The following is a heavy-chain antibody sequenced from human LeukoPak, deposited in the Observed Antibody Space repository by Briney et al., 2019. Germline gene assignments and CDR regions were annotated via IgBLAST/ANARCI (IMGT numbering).Heavy chain of an antibody. J-gene: IGHJ4*02. CDR3: ARVGSLSGYSSSWYWYDY. CDR1: GYTFTSYG. Sequence: ASVNVSCKASGYTFTSYGISWVRQAPGQGLEWMGWISAYNGNTNYAQKLQGRVTMTTDTSTSTAYMELRSLRSDDTAVYYCARVGSLSGYSSSWYWYDYWGQGTLVTVSS. CDR2: ISAYNGNT. D-gene: IGHD6-13*01. V-gene: IGHV1-18*01.